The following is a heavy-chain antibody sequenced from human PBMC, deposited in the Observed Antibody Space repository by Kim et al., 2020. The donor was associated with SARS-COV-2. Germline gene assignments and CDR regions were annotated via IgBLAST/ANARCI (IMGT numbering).Heavy chain of an antibody. CDR2: ISSTGSII. Sequence: GGSLRLSCAASGFTFSSYAMTWVRQAPGKGLEWVSFISSTGSIIYYADSVEGRFTISRDNAKNSVSLQMNSLRDEDTAMYYCASRGYYIDFWGPGTLVTVSS. CDR1: GFTFSSYA. D-gene: IGHD6-13*01. V-gene: IGHV3-48*02. J-gene: IGHJ4*02. CDR3: ASRGYYIDF.